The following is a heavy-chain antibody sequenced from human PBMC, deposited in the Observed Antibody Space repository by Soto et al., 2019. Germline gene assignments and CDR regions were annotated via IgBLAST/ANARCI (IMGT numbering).Heavy chain of an antibody. CDR2: IWSDGNNK. Sequence: QVQLVESGGGVVQPGRSLRLSCATSGFTFNTYGFHWVRQAPGKGLEWVSVIWSDGNNKYYADSVKDRFTISRDSSKNTLYLQMNSLRVEDTAVYYCARIQLDTIMALDYWGQGTLVTVSS. CDR3: ARIQLDTIMALDY. V-gene: IGHV3-33*01. CDR1: GFTFNTYG. D-gene: IGHD1-1*01. J-gene: IGHJ4*02.